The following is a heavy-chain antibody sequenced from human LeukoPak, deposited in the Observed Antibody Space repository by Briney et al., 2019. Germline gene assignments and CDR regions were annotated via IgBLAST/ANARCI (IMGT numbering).Heavy chain of an antibody. J-gene: IGHJ4*02. CDR2: ISYDGSNK. CDR1: GFTFSSYG. D-gene: IGHD6-19*01. V-gene: IGHV3-30*18. Sequence: PGGSLRLSCAASGFTFSSYGMHWVRQAPGKGLKWVAVISYDGSNKYYADSVKGRFTISRDNSKNTLYLQMNSLRAEDTAVYYCAKDMAVAGLYWGQGTLVTVSS. CDR3: AKDMAVAGLY.